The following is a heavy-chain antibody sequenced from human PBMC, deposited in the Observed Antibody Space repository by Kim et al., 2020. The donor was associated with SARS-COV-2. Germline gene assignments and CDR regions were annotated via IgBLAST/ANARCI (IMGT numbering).Heavy chain of an antibody. CDR1: GGSISSSSYY. J-gene: IGHJ4*02. D-gene: IGHD2-2*01. CDR3: ARDRHSRLGLVLVPAEGYFDY. V-gene: IGHV4-39*07. CDR2: IYYSGST. Sequence: SETLSLTCTVSGGSISSSSYYWGWIRQPPGKGLEWIGSIYYSGSTYYNPSLKSRVTISVDTSKNQFSLKLSSVTAADTAVYYCARDRHSRLGLVLVPAEGYFDYWGQGTLVTVSS.